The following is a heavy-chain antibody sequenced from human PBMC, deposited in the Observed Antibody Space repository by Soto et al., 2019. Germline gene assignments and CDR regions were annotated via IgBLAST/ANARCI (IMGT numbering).Heavy chain of an antibody. J-gene: IGHJ4*02. CDR1: GFTFSSYG. D-gene: IGHD6-13*01. CDR3: ARDLNIAAAGYYFDY. V-gene: IGHV3-30*03. CDR2: ISYDGSNK. Sequence: QVQLVESGGGVVQPGRSLRLSCAASGFTFSSYGMHWVRQAPGKGLEWVAVISYDGSNKYYADSVKGRFTISRDNSKNTLYLQMNSLRPEDTAVYYCARDLNIAAAGYYFDYWGQGTLVTVSS.